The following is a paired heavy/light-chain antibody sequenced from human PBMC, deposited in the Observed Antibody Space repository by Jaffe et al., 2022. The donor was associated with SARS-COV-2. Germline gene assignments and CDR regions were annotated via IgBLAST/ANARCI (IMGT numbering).Light chain of an antibody. Sequence: QSALTQPASVSGSPGQSITLSCTGTSSDVASYGLVSWYRQHPGKAPKLIIYEGSKRPSGVSDRFSGSKSDNVASLTISGLQAEDEGDYYCCSYAGSRGLVFGTGTRVTVL. CDR2: EGS. CDR3: CSYAGSRGLV. CDR1: SSDVASYGL. J-gene: IGLJ1*01. V-gene: IGLV2-23*01.
Heavy chain of an antibody. Sequence: QVQLQESGPGLVKPSETLSLTCAVSIGSISSSPYYWGWIRQPPGKGLEWIGTIHNTGTTNYNPSLKSRVTISVDTSKNLVSLRLTSVTATDTAVFYCATGGDLLAGYEFDIWGQGILVTVSS. J-gene: IGHJ4*02. CDR1: IGSISSSPYY. CDR2: IHNTGTT. D-gene: IGHD3-9*01. V-gene: IGHV4-39*01. CDR3: ATGGDLLAGYEFDI.